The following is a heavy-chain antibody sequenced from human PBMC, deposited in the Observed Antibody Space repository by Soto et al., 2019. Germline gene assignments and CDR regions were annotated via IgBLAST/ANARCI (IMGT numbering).Heavy chain of an antibody. D-gene: IGHD3-9*01. V-gene: IGHV1-24*01. J-gene: IGHJ5*02. Sequence: SCKVSGYTLTDLCIHWVRQAPGKGLEWMGGFEPEDGEIVYAPDFQGRVTMTEDTATDTAYTELSSLRSEDTAVYYCAKVPFDWFKGGFDPWGQGTLVTVSS. CDR3: AKVPFDWFKGGFDP. CDR2: FEPEDGEI. CDR1: GYTLTDLC.